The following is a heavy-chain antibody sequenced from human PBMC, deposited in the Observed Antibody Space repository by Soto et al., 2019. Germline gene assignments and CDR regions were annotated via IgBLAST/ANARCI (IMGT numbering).Heavy chain of an antibody. V-gene: IGHV4-61*01. CDR3: ASSYYDSSGYPDY. D-gene: IGHD3-22*01. CDR1: GGSVSSGSYY. J-gene: IGHJ4*02. CDR2: IYYSGST. Sequence: PSETLSLTCTVSGGSVSSGSYYWSWIRQPPGKGLEWIGYIYYSGSTNYNPSLKSRVTISVDTSKNQFSLKLSSVTAADTAVYYCASSYYDSSGYPDYWGQGTLVTVSS.